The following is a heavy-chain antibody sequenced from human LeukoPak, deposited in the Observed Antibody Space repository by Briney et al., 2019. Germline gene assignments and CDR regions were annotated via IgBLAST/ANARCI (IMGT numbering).Heavy chain of an antibody. J-gene: IGHJ5*02. CDR1: GGSISSSSYY. D-gene: IGHD2-2*01. CDR2: IYYSGST. Sequence: SETLSLTCTVSGGSISSSSYYWGWIRQPPGKGLEWIGSIYYSGSTYYNPSLKSRVTISVDTSKNQFSLKLSSVTAADTAVYYCAREGGVYCSSTSCHGDWFDPWGQGTLVTVSS. V-gene: IGHV4-39*07. CDR3: AREGGVYCSSTSCHGDWFDP.